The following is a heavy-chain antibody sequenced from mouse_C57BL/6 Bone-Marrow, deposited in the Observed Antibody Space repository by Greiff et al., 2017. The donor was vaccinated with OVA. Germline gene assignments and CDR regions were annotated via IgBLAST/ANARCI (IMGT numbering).Heavy chain of an antibody. CDR1: GYTFTSYW. Sequence: VQLQQPGAELVKPGASVKMSCKASGYTFTSYWITWVKQRPGQGLAWIGDIYPGRGSTNYNEKFKSKATLTVDTSSSTAYMQLSSLTSEDSAVYYCANTPSPYYAMDYWGQGTSVTVSS. J-gene: IGHJ4*01. V-gene: IGHV1-55*01. CDR2: IYPGRGST. CDR3: ANTPSPYYAMDY.